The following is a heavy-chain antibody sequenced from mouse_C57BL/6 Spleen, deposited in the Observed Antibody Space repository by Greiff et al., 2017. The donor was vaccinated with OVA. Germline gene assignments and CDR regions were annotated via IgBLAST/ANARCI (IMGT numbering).Heavy chain of an antibody. D-gene: IGHD3-2*02. V-gene: IGHV1-42*01. CDR2: INPSTGGT. J-gene: IGHJ3*01. CDR1: GYSFTGYY. CDR3: ARWGTAQATGFAY. Sequence: VQLQQSGPELVKPGASVKISCKASGYSFTGYYMNWVKQSPEKSLEWIGEINPSTGGTTYNQKFKAKATLTVDKSSSTAYMQLKSLTSEDSAVDYCARWGTAQATGFAYWGQGTLVTVSA.